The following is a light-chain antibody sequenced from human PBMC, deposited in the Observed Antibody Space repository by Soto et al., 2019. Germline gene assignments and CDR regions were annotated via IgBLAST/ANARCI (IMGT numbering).Light chain of an antibody. J-gene: IGKJ1*01. CDR3: QQYGSSGT. Sequence: DVQMTQSPSSLSASVGDSLTLTCRASQTVTSYLNWYQQKPGKAPKLLLYAASTLKSGVPSRFSGSGSGTDFTLTISRLEREDFAVYYCQQYGSSGTFGQGTKVEIK. CDR1: QTVTSY. V-gene: IGKV1-39*01. CDR2: AAS.